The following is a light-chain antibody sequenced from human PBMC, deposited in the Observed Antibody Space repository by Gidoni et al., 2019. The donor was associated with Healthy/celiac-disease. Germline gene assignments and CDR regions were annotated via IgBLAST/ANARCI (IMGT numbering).Light chain of an antibody. Sequence: IAMTPSPDSLAVSLGERATINCKSSQSVLYSSNNKNYLAWYQQKPGQPPKLLIYWASTRESGVPDRFSGSGSGTDFTLTISSLQAEDVAVYYCQQYYSTPWTFGQGTKVEIK. CDR1: QSVLYSSNNKNY. CDR2: WAS. CDR3: QQYYSTPWT. V-gene: IGKV4-1*01. J-gene: IGKJ1*01.